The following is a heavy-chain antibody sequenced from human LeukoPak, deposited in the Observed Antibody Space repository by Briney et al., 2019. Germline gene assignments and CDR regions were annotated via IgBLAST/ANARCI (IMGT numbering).Heavy chain of an antibody. CDR2: IYTSGST. J-gene: IGHJ4*02. D-gene: IGHD5-12*01. V-gene: IGHV4-61*02. CDR3: AREGGYAATFDY. Sequence: SQTLSLTCTVSGVSISSGSYYWSWIRQPAGKGLEWIGRIYTSGSTNYNPSLKSRVTISVDTSKNQFSLKLSSVTAADTAVYYCAREGGYAATFDYWGQGTLVTVSS. CDR1: GVSISSGSYY.